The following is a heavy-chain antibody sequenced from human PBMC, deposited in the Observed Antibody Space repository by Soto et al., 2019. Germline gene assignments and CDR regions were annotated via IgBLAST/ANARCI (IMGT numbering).Heavy chain of an antibody. CDR2: ISGSGGST. D-gene: IGHD2-2*01. Sequence: GGSLRLSCAASGFTFISYAMSWVRQAPGKGLEGVSAISGSGGSTYYADSVKGRFTLSRDNTKSTLYLQMNSLRAEDKAVYYCARDIVVVPAAMYYYYGVDVWGQGTTVTVSS. CDR3: ARDIVVVPAAMYYYYGVDV. J-gene: IGHJ6*02. CDR1: GFTFISYA. V-gene: IGHV3-23*01.